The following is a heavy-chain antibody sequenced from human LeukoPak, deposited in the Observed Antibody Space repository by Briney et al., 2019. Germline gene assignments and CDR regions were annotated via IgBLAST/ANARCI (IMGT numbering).Heavy chain of an antibody. Sequence: GGSLRLSCAASGFTVSSNYMTWVRQAPGKGQEWASTIYSAGSTHYADSVKGRFTISRDISKSTLYLQMNSLRAADTAVYYCAKDGGVRGPDYYYYMDVWGKGTTVTISS. V-gene: IGHV3-66*02. CDR1: GFTVSSNY. J-gene: IGHJ6*03. D-gene: IGHD3-10*01. CDR3: AKDGGVRGPDYYYYMDV. CDR2: IYSAGST.